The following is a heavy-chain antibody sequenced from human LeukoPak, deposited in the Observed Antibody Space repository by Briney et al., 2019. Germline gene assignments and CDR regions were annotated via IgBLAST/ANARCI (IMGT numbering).Heavy chain of an antibody. CDR1: GFTFSSYA. D-gene: IGHD3-10*01. CDR2: ISGSGGST. J-gene: IGHJ4*02. Sequence: GGSLRLSCAASGFTFSSYAMSWVRQAPGKGLEWVSAISGSGGSTYYADSVKGRFTISRDNSKNTLYLQMSSLRAEDTAVYYCARGGRYYGSGSYQVGYWGQGTLVTVSS. CDR3: ARGGRYYGSGSYQVGY. V-gene: IGHV3-23*01.